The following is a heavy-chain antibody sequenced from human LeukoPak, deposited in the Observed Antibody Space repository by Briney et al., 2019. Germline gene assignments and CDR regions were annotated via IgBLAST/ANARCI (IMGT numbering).Heavy chain of an antibody. J-gene: IGHJ4*02. CDR3: ARKPSTSWPIDY. CDR1: GGSISSSSYY. CDR2: IYFTGST. D-gene: IGHD2-2*01. V-gene: IGHV4-39*01. Sequence: PSETLSLTCTVSGGSISSSSYYWGWIGQPPGKGLEGIGSIYFTGSTYYNPSLKSRVTISVDTSKNQFSLKLSSVTAADTAVYYCARKPSTSWPIDYWGQGTLVTVSS.